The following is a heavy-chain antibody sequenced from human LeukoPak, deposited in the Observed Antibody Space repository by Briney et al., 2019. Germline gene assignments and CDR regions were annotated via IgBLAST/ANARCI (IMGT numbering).Heavy chain of an antibody. J-gene: IGHJ6*03. CDR2: ISGSGGST. CDR1: GFTFSSYA. D-gene: IGHD2-2*01. CDR3: AKMGIVVVPAAMPLYHYYYMDV. Sequence: GGSLRLSCAASGFTFSSYAMSWVRQAPGKGLEWVSAISGSGGSTYYADSVKGRFTISRDNSKNTLYLQMNSLRAEDTAVYYCAKMGIVVVPAAMPLYHYYYMDVWGKGTTVTVSS. V-gene: IGHV3-23*01.